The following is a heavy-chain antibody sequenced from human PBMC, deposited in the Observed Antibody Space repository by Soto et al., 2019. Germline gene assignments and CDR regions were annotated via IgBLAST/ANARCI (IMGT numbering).Heavy chain of an antibody. V-gene: IGHV3-48*02. J-gene: IGHJ4*02. CDR2: ISGSSSSI. D-gene: IGHD2-2*01. CDR3: ARDTYRLLLGNFDY. Sequence: EVQLVESGGGLVQPGGSMRLSCATSGFNFSNYNMHWVRQAPGKGLEWVSYISGSSSSIYYADSVKGRFTISRDDAKYSLYLQMNSLTDEDTAVYYCARDTYRLLLGNFDYWGQGTLVTVSS. CDR1: GFNFSNYN.